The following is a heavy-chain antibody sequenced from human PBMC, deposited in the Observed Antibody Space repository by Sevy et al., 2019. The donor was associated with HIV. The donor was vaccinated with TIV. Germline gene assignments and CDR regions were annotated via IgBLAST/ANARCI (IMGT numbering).Heavy chain of an antibody. Sequence: ASVKVSCKASGYLFTSYRITWVRQAPGKRLELVGWISPHNGDTNYAQMVQDRVTMITDTSTTTAYMELRSLTSDDSAVYYRARAYCSGGRCYSLAYWGQGTLVTVSS. CDR2: ISPHNGDT. CDR1: GYLFTSYR. D-gene: IGHD2-15*01. CDR3: ARAYCSGGRCYSLAY. V-gene: IGHV1-18*01. J-gene: IGHJ4*02.